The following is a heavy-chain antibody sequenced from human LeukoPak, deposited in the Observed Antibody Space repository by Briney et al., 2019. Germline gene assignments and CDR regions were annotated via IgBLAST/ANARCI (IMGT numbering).Heavy chain of an antibody. V-gene: IGHV3-30*14. CDR2: ISYDGSNK. CDR3: TRSGYRHPYHFES. D-gene: IGHD3-22*01. Sequence: GGSLRLSRAASGFTFSSYAMHWVRQAPGKGLEWVAVISYDGSNKYYADSVKGRFTISRDNSKNTLSLQMNSLRADDTAIYYCTRSGYRHPYHFESWGQGTLVIVSS. CDR1: GFTFSSYA. J-gene: IGHJ4*02.